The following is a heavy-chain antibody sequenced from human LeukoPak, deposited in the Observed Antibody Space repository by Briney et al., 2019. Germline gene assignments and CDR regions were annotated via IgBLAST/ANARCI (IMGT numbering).Heavy chain of an antibody. Sequence: GGSLRLSCAAAGFNFINYWMSWVRQAPGKGLEWVANVKEDGTTKQYVDSVKGRFTISRDNAKNSLYLQMDSLRAEDTAVYYCVSQEVVPHWGQGTLVSVSS. CDR2: VKEDGTTK. CDR3: VSQEVVPH. V-gene: IGHV3-7*01. J-gene: IGHJ4*02. D-gene: IGHD2-15*01. CDR1: GFNFINYW.